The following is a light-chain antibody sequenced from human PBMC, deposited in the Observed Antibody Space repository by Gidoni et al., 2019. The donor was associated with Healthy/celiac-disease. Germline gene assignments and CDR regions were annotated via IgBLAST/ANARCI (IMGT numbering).Light chain of an antibody. CDR1: SLRSYY. Sequence: SSELTQDPAVSVALGQTVRITCQGDSLRSYYASWYKHKPGQAPVLVIYGKNNRPSGIPDRFSGSSSGNTASLTITGAQAEDEADYYCNSRDSSGNHRVVFGGGTKLTVL. CDR2: GKN. V-gene: IGLV3-19*01. CDR3: NSRDSSGNHRVV. J-gene: IGLJ2*01.